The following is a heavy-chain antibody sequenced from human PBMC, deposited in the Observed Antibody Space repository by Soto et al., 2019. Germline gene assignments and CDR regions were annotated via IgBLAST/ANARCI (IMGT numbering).Heavy chain of an antibody. CDR1: GGSISSGGYS. J-gene: IGHJ6*02. CDR2: IYHSGST. Sequence: RSLTCAVSGGSISSGGYSWSWIRQPPGKGLEWIGYIYHSGSTYYNPSLKSRVTISVDRSKNQFSLKLSSVTAADTAVYYCARVVTIFGVVNSMDVWGQGTTVTVSS. V-gene: IGHV4-30-2*01. D-gene: IGHD3-3*01. CDR3: ARVVTIFGVVNSMDV.